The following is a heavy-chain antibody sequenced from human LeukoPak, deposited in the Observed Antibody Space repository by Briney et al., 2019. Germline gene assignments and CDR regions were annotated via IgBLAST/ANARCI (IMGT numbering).Heavy chain of an antibody. CDR2: IYNSGST. J-gene: IGHJ4*02. D-gene: IGHD2-2*01. Sequence: SETLSLTCTVSGGSISSYYLSWIRQPPGKGLEWIGYIYNSGSTNYNPSPKSGGTISVGTSKNQFSLMPSSVTAADTTAYYCSRLGICSRYRCLTDFWGQGTLVTVSS. V-gene: IGHV4-4*09. CDR1: GGSISSYY. CDR3: SRLGICSRYRCLTDF.